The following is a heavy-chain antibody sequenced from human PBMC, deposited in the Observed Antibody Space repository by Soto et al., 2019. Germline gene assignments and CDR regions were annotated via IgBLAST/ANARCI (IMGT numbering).Heavy chain of an antibody. D-gene: IGHD2-8*02. J-gene: IGHJ4*02. Sequence: QVQLVESGGGVVQPGRSLRLSCVASGFTFSDSAMHWVRQAPGKGLEWVAVISYGGSNEYYADSVKGRFTISRDNTKNTMYLQATSLRAEDTAVYYCARDSFGTESQFEYWGQGTLVTVSS. CDR2: ISYGGSNE. CDR3: ARDSFGTESQFEY. CDR1: GFTFSDSA. V-gene: IGHV3-30-3*01.